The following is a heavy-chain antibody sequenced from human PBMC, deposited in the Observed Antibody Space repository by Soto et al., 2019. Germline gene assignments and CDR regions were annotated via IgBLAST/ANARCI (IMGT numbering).Heavy chain of an antibody. V-gene: IGHV2-5*02. Sequence: SGPTRVNPTQTLTLTCTFSGFSLSNSGVGVGWIRQPPGKALEWLALIYWDDDKRYSPSLKSRLTITKDTSKNQVVLTMTNMDPVDTATYYCAHMDLYSNYVVYFDYWGQGTLVTVSS. J-gene: IGHJ4*02. CDR2: IYWDDDK. CDR1: GFSLSNSGVG. CDR3: AHMDLYSNYVVYFDY. D-gene: IGHD4-4*01.